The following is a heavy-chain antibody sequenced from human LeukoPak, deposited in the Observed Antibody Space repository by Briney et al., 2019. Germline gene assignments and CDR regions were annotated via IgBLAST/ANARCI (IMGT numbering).Heavy chain of an antibody. Sequence: GGSLRLSCAASGITSTSSSMTWVRQAPGKGLEWVSSISSSSSYIYFADSLKGRFTISRDNAKNSLYLQMNSLRAEDTAVYYCARADTTGGYYFDYWGQGTLVTVSS. V-gene: IGHV3-21*01. CDR3: ARADTTGGYYFDY. CDR2: ISSSSSYI. CDR1: GITSTSSS. D-gene: IGHD4-17*01. J-gene: IGHJ4*02.